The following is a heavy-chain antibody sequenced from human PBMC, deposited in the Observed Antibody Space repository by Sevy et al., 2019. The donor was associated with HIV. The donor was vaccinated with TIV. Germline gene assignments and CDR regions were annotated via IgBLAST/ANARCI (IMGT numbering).Heavy chain of an antibody. CDR2: IIPIFGTA. CDR3: ARVFEGVYNVHYYYMDV. V-gene: IGHV1-69*06. D-gene: IGHD1-20*01. J-gene: IGHJ6*03. CDR1: GGTFSSYA. Sequence: ASVKVSCKASGGTFSSYAISWVRQAPGQGLEWMGGIIPIFGTANYAQKFQGRVTITAGKSTSTAYMELSSLRSEDTAVYYCARVFEGVYNVHYYYMDVWGKGTTVTVSS.